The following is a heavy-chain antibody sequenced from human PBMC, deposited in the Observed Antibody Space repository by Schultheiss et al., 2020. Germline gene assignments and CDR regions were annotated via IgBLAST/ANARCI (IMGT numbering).Heavy chain of an antibody. Sequence: SATLPLTCTVSGGSISSSSYYWSWIRQPPGKGLEWIGYIYYSGSTKYNPSLKGRVTLSVDTSKNHFSLKLSSVTAADTAVYYCACGGGSGWSPFNYWGQGTLVTVAS. V-gene: IGHV4-61*03. CDR3: ACGGGSGWSPFNY. D-gene: IGHD6-19*01. CDR2: IYYSGST. J-gene: IGHJ4*02. CDR1: GGSISSSSYY.